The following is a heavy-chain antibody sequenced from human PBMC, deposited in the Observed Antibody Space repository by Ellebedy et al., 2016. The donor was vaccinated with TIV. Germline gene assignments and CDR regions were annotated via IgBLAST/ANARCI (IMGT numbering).Heavy chain of an antibody. J-gene: IGHJ4*02. CDR2: IYYSGST. CDR3: ARTYYDFWSGFSAPYYFDY. Sequence: SETLSLTCTVSGGSISRYYWSWIRQPPGKGLEWIGYIYYSGSTNYNPSLKSRLTISVDTSKNQFSLKLSSLTAADTAVYYCARTYYDFWSGFSAPYYFDYWGQGTLVIVTS. V-gene: IGHV4-59*01. CDR1: GGSISRYY. D-gene: IGHD3-3*01.